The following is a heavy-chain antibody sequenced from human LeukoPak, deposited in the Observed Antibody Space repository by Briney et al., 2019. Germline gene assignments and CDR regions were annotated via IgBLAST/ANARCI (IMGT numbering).Heavy chain of an antibody. CDR3: ATEGYSSGWWAAFDI. V-gene: IGHV3-15*01. Sequence: PGGSLRLSCAASGFTFSSYGMHWVRQAPGKGLEWVGRIKTKTDGGITDYAAPVKGRFTISRDDSKTTLYLQMNSLKTEDTAVCYCATEGYSSGWWAAFDIWGQGTMVTVSS. CDR1: GFTFSSYG. CDR2: IKTKTDGGIT. J-gene: IGHJ3*02. D-gene: IGHD6-19*01.